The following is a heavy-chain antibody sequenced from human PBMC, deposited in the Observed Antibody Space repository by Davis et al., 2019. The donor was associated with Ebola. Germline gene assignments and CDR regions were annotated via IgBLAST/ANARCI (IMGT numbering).Heavy chain of an antibody. J-gene: IGHJ5*02. CDR2: ISAYNGNT. V-gene: IGHV1-18*01. CDR3: ARDVTMIVGGWFDP. Sequence: ASVKVSCKASGYTFTSYGISWVRQAPGQGLEWMGWISAYNGNTNYAQKLQGRVTMTPDTSTSTAYMELRSLRSDDTAVYYCARDVTMIVGGWFDPWGQGTLVTVSS. CDR1: GYTFTSYG. D-gene: IGHD3-22*01.